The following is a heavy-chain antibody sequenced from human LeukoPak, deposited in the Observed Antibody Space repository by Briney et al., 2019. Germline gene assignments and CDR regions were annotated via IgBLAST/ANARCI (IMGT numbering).Heavy chain of an antibody. CDR3: ARVQVRGSYYYFDY. J-gene: IGHJ4*02. V-gene: IGHV4-30-2*01. CDR2: IYHSGST. CDR1: GGSISSGGYS. Sequence: SQTLSLTCAVSGGSISSGGYSWSWIRQPPGKGLEWIGYIYHSGSTYYNPSLKSRVTISVDRSKSQFSLKLSSVTAADTAVYYCARVQVRGSYYYFDYWGQGTLVTVSS. D-gene: IGHD1-26*01.